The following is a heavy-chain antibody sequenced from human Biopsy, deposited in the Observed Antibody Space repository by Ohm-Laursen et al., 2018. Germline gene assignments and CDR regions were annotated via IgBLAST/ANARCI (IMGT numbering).Heavy chain of an antibody. CDR1: GFIFDDYA. CDR2: INRDGSST. D-gene: IGHD2-2*01. J-gene: IGHJ4*02. CDR3: AREGYCSRTSCYPDY. V-gene: IGHV3-74*01. Sequence: GSLRLSCAASGFIFDDYAMHWVRQAPGKGLVWVSRINRDGSSTTYADSVKGRFTISRDSAKNTLYLQMNSLRAEDTAVYYCAREGYCSRTSCYPDYWGQGTLVTVSS.